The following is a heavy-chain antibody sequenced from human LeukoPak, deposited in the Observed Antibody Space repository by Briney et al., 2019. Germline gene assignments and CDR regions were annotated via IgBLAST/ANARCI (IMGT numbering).Heavy chain of an antibody. CDR2: INPDNGDT. Sequence: ASVKVSCKTSGYSFTSQDMHWVRQAPGQSLEWMGCINPDNGDTKYSQEFQGRVTITRDTSASTAYMELSSLRSEDMAVYYCARDRGIAVAGLDYWGQGTLVTVSS. J-gene: IGHJ4*02. V-gene: IGHV1-3*03. CDR3: ARDRGIAVAGLDY. D-gene: IGHD6-19*01. CDR1: GYSFTSQD.